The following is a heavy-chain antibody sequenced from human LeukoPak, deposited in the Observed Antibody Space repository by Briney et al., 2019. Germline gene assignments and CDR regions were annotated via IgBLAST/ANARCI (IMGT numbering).Heavy chain of an antibody. D-gene: IGHD6-19*01. CDR1: GVTLRGYI. J-gene: IGHJ4*02. Sequence: RGSLRLSCAASGVTLRGYIMNSGPAAPGKGLGWISFIGTSGNTIHYAESVKGRFTLSRDNAKKSLYLQMNSLRDEDTAVYYCARDQWLDYWGKGTLVTVSS. V-gene: IGHV3-48*02. CDR3: ARDQWLDY. CDR2: IGTSGNTI.